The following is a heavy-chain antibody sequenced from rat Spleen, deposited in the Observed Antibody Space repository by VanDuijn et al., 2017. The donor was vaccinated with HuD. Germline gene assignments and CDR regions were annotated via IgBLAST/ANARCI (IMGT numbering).Heavy chain of an antibody. CDR2: ISSTSGTI. Sequence: EVQLVESGGGLVQPGRSLKLSCVASGFTFSDYGMNWIRQTPGKGLEWIAYISSTSGTIYSADTVKGRFTISRDNAKNTLYLQLSSLRSEDTALYYCARPSYGYPFAYWGQGTLVTVSS. D-gene: IGHD1-7*01. CDR1: GFTFSDYG. J-gene: IGHJ3*01. CDR3: ARPSYGYPFAY. V-gene: IGHV5-34*01.